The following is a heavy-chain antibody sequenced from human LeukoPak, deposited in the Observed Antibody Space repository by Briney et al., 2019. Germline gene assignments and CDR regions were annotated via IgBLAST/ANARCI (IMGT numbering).Heavy chain of an antibody. CDR1: GFTFDDYA. CDR2: ISGDGGST. J-gene: IGHJ4*02. Sequence: PGGSLRLSCAASGFTFDDYAMHWVRQAPGKGLEWVSLISGDGGSTYYADSVKGRFTSSRENSKNSLYLQMNSLRTEDTALYYCAKDIANYDYVWGPIAWYWSQGTLLTVPS. V-gene: IGHV3-43*02. CDR3: AKDIANYDYVWGPIAWY. D-gene: IGHD3-16*01.